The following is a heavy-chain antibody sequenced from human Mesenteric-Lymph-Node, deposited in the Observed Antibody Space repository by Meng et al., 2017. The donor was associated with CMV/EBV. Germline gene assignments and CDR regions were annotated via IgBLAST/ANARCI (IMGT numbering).Heavy chain of an antibody. CDR2: ISSSGSTI. CDR1: GFTFSSYE. CDR3: ARDPSSVMATILFDYGMDV. V-gene: IGHV3-48*03. D-gene: IGHD5-24*01. J-gene: IGHJ6*02. Sequence: GESLKISCAASGFTFSSYEMNWVRQAPGKGLEWVSYISSSGSTIYYADSVKGRFTISRDNAKNSLYLQMNSLRAEDTAVYYCARDPSSVMATILFDYGMDVWGQGTTVTVSS.